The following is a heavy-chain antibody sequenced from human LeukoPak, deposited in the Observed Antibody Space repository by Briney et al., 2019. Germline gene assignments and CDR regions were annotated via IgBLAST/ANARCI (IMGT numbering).Heavy chain of an antibody. CDR2: ISAYNGNT. CDR1: GYTFTSYG. J-gene: IGHJ4*02. Sequence: APVKVSCKASGYTFTSYGISWVRQAPGQGLEWMGWISAYNGNTNYAQKLQGRVTMTTDTSTSTAYMELRSLRSDDTAVYYCARDRPLWFGELSYEYYFDYWGQGTLVTVSS. CDR3: ARDRPLWFGELSYEYYFDY. D-gene: IGHD3-10*01. V-gene: IGHV1-18*01.